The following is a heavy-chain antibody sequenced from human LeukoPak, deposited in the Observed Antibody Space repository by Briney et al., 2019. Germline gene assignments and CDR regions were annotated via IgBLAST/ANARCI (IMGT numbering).Heavy chain of an antibody. CDR1: GGSFSGYY. V-gene: IGHV4-34*01. Sequence: SETLSLTCAVYGGSFSGYYWGWIRQPPGKGLEWIGEINHSGSTNYNPSLKSRVTISVDTSKNQFSLRLTSVTAADTAVYFCATLVSTRYYFDYWGQGTLVTVSS. CDR3: ATLVSTRYYFDY. D-gene: IGHD5/OR15-5a*01. CDR2: INHSGST. J-gene: IGHJ4*02.